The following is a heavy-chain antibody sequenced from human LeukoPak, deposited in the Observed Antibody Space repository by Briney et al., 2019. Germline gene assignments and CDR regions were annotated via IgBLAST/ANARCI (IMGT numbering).Heavy chain of an antibody. J-gene: IGHJ4*02. D-gene: IGHD2-2*01. CDR2: ISTSGSTT. CDR3: ARGAMHVFDY. Sequence: GGSLRLSCASSGFTFSDYEINWVRQAPGKGLEWVSCISTSGSTTYYADSVKGRFTISRDNAKNSLFLQMNTLTVEDTAVYYCARGAMHVFDYWGQGTPVTVSS. V-gene: IGHV3-48*03. CDR1: GFTFSDYE.